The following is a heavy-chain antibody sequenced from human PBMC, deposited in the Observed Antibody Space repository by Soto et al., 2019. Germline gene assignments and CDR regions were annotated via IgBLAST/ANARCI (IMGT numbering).Heavy chain of an antibody. J-gene: IGHJ4*02. V-gene: IGHV4-59*08. Sequence: QVQLQESGPGLVKPSETLSLTCTVSGGSISSYYWSWIRQPPGKGLEWIGYIYYSGSTNYNPSLKIRVTISVDTSKNQFSLKLSSVTAADTAVYYCARQGSWYDYWGQGTLVTVSS. CDR1: GGSISSYY. CDR3: ARQGSWYDY. D-gene: IGHD6-13*01. CDR2: IYYSGST.